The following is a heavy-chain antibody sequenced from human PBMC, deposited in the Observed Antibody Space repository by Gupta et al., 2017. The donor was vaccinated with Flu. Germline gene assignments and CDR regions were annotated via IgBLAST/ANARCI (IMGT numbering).Heavy chain of an antibody. CDR3: ARLQLQYYFDY. Sequence: EVRLVESGGGLVQPGGSLTLSCVVSGFSVSGNYMSCVRQAPGKGLEWVARIYSCGSTTYADSVDGRFTISRHISRNTLYIQMNNLRPEDTAVYYCARLQLQYYFDYWGQGAQVTVSS. D-gene: IGHD3-16*01. CDR1: GFSVSGNY. V-gene: IGHV3-53*04. J-gene: IGHJ4*02. CDR2: IYSCGST.